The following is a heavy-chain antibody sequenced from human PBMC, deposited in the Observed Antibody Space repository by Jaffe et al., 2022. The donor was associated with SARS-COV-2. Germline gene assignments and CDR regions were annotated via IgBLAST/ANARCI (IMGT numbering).Heavy chain of an antibody. CDR2: IYFAGSR. V-gene: IGHV4-39*01. Sequence: QLQESGPGLVKPSETLSLTCTVSGGSVSSDCCYWGWVRQPPGKGLEWIGSIYFAGSRYYNPPLKSRVTISLDTSKNQFSLKLTSVTAADTGVYYCARTYYDVVTNYSPDAFGIWGQGTMVTVSS. CDR3: ARTYYDVVTNYSPDAFGI. CDR1: GGSVSSDCCY. J-gene: IGHJ3*02. D-gene: IGHD3-9*01.